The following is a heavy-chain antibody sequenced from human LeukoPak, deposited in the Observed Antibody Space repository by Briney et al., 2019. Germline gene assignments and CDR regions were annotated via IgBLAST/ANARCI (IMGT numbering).Heavy chain of an antibody. J-gene: IGHJ4*02. CDR2: IYPGDSDT. CDR3: ARVPLRKHIVVVTAIPFDY. Sequence: GESLKISCKGSGYSFTSYWIGWVRQMPGKGLEWMGIIYPGDSDTRYSPSFQGQVTISADKSISTAYLQWSSLKASDTAMYYCARVPLRKHIVVVTAIPFDYWGQGTLVTVSS. V-gene: IGHV5-51*01. CDR1: GYSFTSYW. D-gene: IGHD2-21*02.